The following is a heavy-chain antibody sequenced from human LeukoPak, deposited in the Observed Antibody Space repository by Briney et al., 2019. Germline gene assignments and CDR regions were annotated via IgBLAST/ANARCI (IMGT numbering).Heavy chain of an antibody. J-gene: IGHJ4*02. Sequence: LGESLKISCKGSGYSFTSYWIGWVRQMPWKGLEWMGIIYPGDSDTRYSPSFQGQFTISADKSISTAYLQWSSLKASDTAMYYCARQRYYYGSGSFTPPGDYWGQGTLVTVSS. D-gene: IGHD3-10*01. CDR3: ARQRYYYGSGSFTPPGDY. CDR2: IYPGDSDT. CDR1: GYSFTSYW. V-gene: IGHV5-51*01.